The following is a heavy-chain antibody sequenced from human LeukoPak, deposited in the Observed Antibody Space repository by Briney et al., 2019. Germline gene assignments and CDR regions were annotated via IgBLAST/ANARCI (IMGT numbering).Heavy chain of an antibody. Sequence: GASVKVSCKASGYTFTSYGISWVRQAPGQGLEWMGWISAYNGNTNYAQKLQGRVTMTTDTSTSTAYMELRSLRSDDTAVYYCARDSGSGYSYGFGDTDYWAREPWSPSPQ. CDR2: ISAYNGNT. CDR3: ARDSGSGYSYGFGDTDY. CDR1: GYTFTSYG. V-gene: IGHV1-18*01. D-gene: IGHD5-18*01. J-gene: IGHJ4*02.